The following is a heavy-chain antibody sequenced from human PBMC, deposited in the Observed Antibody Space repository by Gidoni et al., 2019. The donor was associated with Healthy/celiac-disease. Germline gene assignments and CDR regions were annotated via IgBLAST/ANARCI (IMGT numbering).Heavy chain of an antibody. J-gene: IGHJ4*02. CDR2: IYYSGST. Sequence: QLQLQESGPGLVKPSETLSLTCTVPGGSISSSSYYWGWIRQPPGKGLEWIGSIYYSGSTYYNPSLKSRVTISVDTSKNQFSLKLSSVTAADTAVYYCARAAYSQPIDYWGQGTLVTVSS. D-gene: IGHD2-15*01. CDR3: ARAAYSQPIDY. CDR1: GGSISSSSYY. V-gene: IGHV4-39*07.